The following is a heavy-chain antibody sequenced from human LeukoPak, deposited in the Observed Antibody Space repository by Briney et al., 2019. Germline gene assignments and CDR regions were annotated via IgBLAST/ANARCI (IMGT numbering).Heavy chain of an antibody. Sequence: PSETLSLTCTVSGDSIDSSRHYWGWIRQPPGKGLEWIGSIFYSGSTQYNPSLKSRVTISVDTSTNQFFLRLSSVSAADAAVYYCARHGWQHLVDVWFDPWGQGSQVIVSS. J-gene: IGHJ5*02. V-gene: IGHV4-39*01. CDR1: GDSIDSSRHY. D-gene: IGHD6-13*01. CDR3: ARHGWQHLVDVWFDP. CDR2: IFYSGST.